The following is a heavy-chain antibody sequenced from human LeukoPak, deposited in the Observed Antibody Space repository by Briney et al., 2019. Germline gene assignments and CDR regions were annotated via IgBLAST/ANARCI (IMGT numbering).Heavy chain of an antibody. D-gene: IGHD2-2*01. Sequence: PGRSLRLSCAASGFTFSSYGMHWVRQAPGKGLEWVALIWYDGSNKYYADSVKGRFTISRDNSKNTLYVQMNSLRAEDTAVYHCARASNCISTTCSVDYWGQGTLVTVSS. CDR1: GFTFSSYG. V-gene: IGHV3-33*01. CDR2: IWYDGSNK. J-gene: IGHJ4*02. CDR3: ARASNCISTTCSVDY.